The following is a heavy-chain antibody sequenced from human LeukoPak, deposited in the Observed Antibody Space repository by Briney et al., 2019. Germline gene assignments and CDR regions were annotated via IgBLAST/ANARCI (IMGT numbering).Heavy chain of an antibody. Sequence: SETLSLTCAVYGGSSSGYYWSWIRQPPGKGLEWIGEINHSGSTNYNPSLKSRVTISVDTSKNQFSLKLSSVTAADTAVYYCARDLGAAADDYYYMDVWGKGTTVTVSS. CDR3: ARDLGAAADDYYYMDV. J-gene: IGHJ6*03. V-gene: IGHV4-34*01. CDR1: GGSSSGYY. D-gene: IGHD6-13*01. CDR2: INHSGST.